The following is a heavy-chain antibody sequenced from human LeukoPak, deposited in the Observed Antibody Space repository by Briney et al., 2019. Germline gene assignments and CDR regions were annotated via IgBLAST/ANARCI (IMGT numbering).Heavy chain of an antibody. V-gene: IGHV6-1*01. J-gene: IGHJ5*01. CDR3: ARVMEYSGSWNWVDY. D-gene: IGHD1-26*01. CDR1: GDSVSSNSAA. Sequence: SQTHSLTCAISGDSVSSNSAAWNWIRQSPSRGLEWLGRTYYRSKWYNDYAESVKSRITINPDTSKNQFSLQLNSVTPEDTAVYYCARVMEYSGSWNWVDYWGQGTLVTVSS. CDR2: TYYRSKWYN.